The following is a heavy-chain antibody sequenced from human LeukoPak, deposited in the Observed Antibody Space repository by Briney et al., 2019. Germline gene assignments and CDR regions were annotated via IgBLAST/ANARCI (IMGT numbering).Heavy chain of an antibody. CDR1: GGSISSYY. Sequence: ETLSLTCTVSGGSISSYYWSWVRQDPGKGLEWVANIKEDGSEKNYVDSVKGRFTISRDNAKNSLYLQMNSLRAEDTAVYYCARVGLGVGSGRKASGFDPWGQGTLVTVSS. CDR2: IKEDGSEK. J-gene: IGHJ5*02. D-gene: IGHD3-10*01. CDR3: ARVGLGVGSGRKASGFDP. V-gene: IGHV3-7*01.